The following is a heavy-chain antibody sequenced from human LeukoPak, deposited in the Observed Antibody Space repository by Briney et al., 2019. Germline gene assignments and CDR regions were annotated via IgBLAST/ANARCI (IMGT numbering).Heavy chain of an antibody. CDR1: GGSISSYY. D-gene: IGHD4-17*01. J-gene: IGHJ4*02. Sequence: SETLSLTCTVSGGSISSYYRSWIRQPPGRGLEWIGYIYYSGSTNYNPSLKSRVTISVDTSKNQFSLKLSSVTAADTAVYYCAREVDYGDYDYWGQGTLVTVSS. CDR2: IYYSGST. CDR3: AREVDYGDYDY. V-gene: IGHV4-59*01.